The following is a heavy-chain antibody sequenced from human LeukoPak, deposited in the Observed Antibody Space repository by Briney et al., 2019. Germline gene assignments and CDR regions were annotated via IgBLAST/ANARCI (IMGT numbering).Heavy chain of an antibody. CDR3: ARQGSGSHDAFDI. CDR1: GGSFSGYY. CDR2: INHSGST. Sequence: SETLSLTCAVYGGSFSGYYWSWIRQPPGKGLEWIGEINHSGSTNYNPSLKSRVTISVDTSKNQFSLKLSSVTAADTAVYYCARQGSGSHDAFDIWGQGTMVTVSS. V-gene: IGHV4-34*01. J-gene: IGHJ3*02. D-gene: IGHD1-26*01.